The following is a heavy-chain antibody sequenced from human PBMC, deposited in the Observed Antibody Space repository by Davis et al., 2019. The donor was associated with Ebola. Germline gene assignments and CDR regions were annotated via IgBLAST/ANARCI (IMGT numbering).Heavy chain of an antibody. J-gene: IGHJ6*02. D-gene: IGHD6-25*01. CDR3: TYTYSSGEDV. CDR2: IRSKTNSYAT. CDR1: GFTFSGSA. Sequence: GGSLRLSCAASGFTFSGSAMYWVRQASGKGLEWVGRIRSKTNSYATAYAASVKGRFTISRDDSKNTAYLQMNSLKTEDTAVYYCTYTYSSGEDVWGQGTTVTVSS. V-gene: IGHV3-73*01.